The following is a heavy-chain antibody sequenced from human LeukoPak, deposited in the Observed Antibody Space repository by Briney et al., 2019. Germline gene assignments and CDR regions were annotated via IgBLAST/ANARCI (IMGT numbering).Heavy chain of an antibody. J-gene: IGHJ6*02. Sequence: GGSLRLSCVASGFTFDDYAMHWVRQGPGKGLEWVSGISWNSGRTGYADSVKGRFTISRDNAKNSLYLQMNSLRAEDTALYYCAKDTGYGSGPYYYGMDVWGQGTTVTVSS. V-gene: IGHV3-9*01. CDR2: ISWNSGRT. D-gene: IGHD3-10*01. CDR1: GFTFDDYA. CDR3: AKDTGYGSGPYYYGMDV.